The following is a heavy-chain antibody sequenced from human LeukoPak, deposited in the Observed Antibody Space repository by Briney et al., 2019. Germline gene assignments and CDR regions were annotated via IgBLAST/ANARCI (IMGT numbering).Heavy chain of an antibody. Sequence: GGSLRLSCAASGFTFYSYSRNWVRQAPGRGLEGVSSISSSSSDIYYADSVKGRFTISRDNAKNSLYLQMNSLRAENTAVYYCARDRGGWYYFDYWGQGTLVTVSS. CDR3: ARDRGGWYYFDY. CDR1: GFTFYSYS. V-gene: IGHV3-21*01. D-gene: IGHD6-19*01. J-gene: IGHJ4*02. CDR2: ISSSSSDI.